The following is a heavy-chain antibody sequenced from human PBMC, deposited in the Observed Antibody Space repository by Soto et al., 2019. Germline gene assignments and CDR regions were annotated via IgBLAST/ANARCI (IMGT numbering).Heavy chain of an antibody. V-gene: IGHV2-5*02. CDR3: AHGAFFRGAHLDS. CDR2: IYWDDDK. D-gene: IGHD3-10*01. Sequence: QITLKESGPTLVKPTQTLTLTCTFSGFSLSTSGVAVAWIRQPPGKALEWLALIYWDDDKRYSPFVKTRLTXSXDXYKNRVVLTMTNMDPVDTATFFCAHGAFFRGAHLDSWGPGILVAVSS. J-gene: IGHJ4*02. CDR1: GFSLSTSGVA.